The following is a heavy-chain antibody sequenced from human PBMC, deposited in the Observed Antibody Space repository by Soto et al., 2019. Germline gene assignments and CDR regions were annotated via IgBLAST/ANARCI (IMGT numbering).Heavy chain of an antibody. V-gene: IGHV1-46*01. CDR3: ARDGKSDTAMVTSYYYYGMDV. D-gene: IGHD5-18*01. J-gene: IGHJ6*02. CDR2: INPSGGST. Sequence: GASVKVSCKAFGYTVTSYYMHSVRQAPGQGLEWMGIINPSGGSTSYAQKFQGRVTMTRDTSTSTVYMELSSLRSEDTAVYYCARDGKSDTAMVTSYYYYGMDVWGQGTTVTVSS. CDR1: GYTVTSYY.